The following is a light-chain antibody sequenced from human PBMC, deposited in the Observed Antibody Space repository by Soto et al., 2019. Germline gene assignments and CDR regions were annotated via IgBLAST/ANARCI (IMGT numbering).Light chain of an antibody. CDR1: SSNIGSNT. Sequence: QSVLTQPPSASGTPGQGVTISCSGSSSNIGSNTVNWYQQLPGTAPKLLIYGNNQRPSGVPDPFSGSKSGTSASLAISGLQSEDEADYYCATWDDSLNGVVFGGGTKLTVL. V-gene: IGLV1-44*01. CDR2: GNN. J-gene: IGLJ3*02. CDR3: ATWDDSLNGVV.